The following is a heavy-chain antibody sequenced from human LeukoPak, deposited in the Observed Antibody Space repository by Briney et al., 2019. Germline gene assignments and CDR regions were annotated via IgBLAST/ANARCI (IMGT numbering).Heavy chain of an antibody. CDR2: ISAYNGNT. D-gene: IGHD6-19*01. CDR1: GYTFTSYG. V-gene: IGHV1-18*01. CDR3: ARVDPPSGYSSGWGYDY. Sequence: ASVKVSCKASGYTFTSYGISWVRQAPGQGLEWMGWISAYNGNTNYAQKLQGRVTMTTDTSTSTAYMELRSLRSDDTAVYYCARVDPPSGYSSGWGYDYWGQGTLVTVSS. J-gene: IGHJ4*02.